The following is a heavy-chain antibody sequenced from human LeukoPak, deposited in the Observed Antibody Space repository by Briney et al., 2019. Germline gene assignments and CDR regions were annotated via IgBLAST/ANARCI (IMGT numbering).Heavy chain of an antibody. CDR2: IKQDGSES. J-gene: IGHJ4*02. Sequence: GGSLRLSCVASGFTFSSYWMSWVRQAPGKGLEWVANIKQDGSESYYVDSVKGRFTFSRDNAKNSLYLQMNSLRAEGTAVYYCARAPLAAAGYYFDYWGQGTLVTVSS. V-gene: IGHV3-7*04. D-gene: IGHD6-13*01. CDR3: ARAPLAAAGYYFDY. CDR1: GFTFSSYW.